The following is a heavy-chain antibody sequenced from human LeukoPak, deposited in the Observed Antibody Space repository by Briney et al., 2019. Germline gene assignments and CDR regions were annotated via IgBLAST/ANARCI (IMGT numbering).Heavy chain of an antibody. D-gene: IGHD3-10*01. Sequence: GGSLRLSCASSGFSFSTYAMHWVRQAPGKGLAWVAVISDVGKYKYYADSVRGRFTISRDNSRNTLDLQMDSLRAEDTAVYYCARRRLNVIRGVIGPPDYWGQGTLVTVSS. CDR1: GFSFSTYA. J-gene: IGHJ4*02. V-gene: IGHV3-30*04. CDR2: ISDVGKYK. CDR3: ARRRLNVIRGVIGPPDY.